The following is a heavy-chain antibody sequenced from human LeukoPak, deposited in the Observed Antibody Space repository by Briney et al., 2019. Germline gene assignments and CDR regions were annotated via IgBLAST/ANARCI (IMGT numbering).Heavy chain of an antibody. CDR3: TRHDTTIFGVVIDY. Sequence: GGSLRLSCAASGFTFSGSAMHWVRQASGKGLGWVGRIRSKANSHATAYAASVKGRFTISRDDSKNMAYLQMNSLKTEDTAVYYCTRHDTTIFGVVIDYWGQGTLVTVSS. CDR1: GFTFSGSA. V-gene: IGHV3-73*01. CDR2: IRSKANSHAT. J-gene: IGHJ4*02. D-gene: IGHD3-3*01.